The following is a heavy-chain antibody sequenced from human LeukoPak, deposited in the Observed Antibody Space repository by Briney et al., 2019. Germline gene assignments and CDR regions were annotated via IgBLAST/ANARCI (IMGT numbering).Heavy chain of an antibody. CDR3: ARGLLYSGSFSRNWFDP. J-gene: IGHJ5*02. Sequence: SETLSLTCTVSGGPISISSYYWGWIRQPPRKGLEWIGTIYYSGNTYYNPSLKSRVTISVDTSKNQFSLKLGSVTAADTAVCYCARGLLYSGSFSRNWFDPWGQGTLVTVSS. CDR2: IYYSGNT. D-gene: IGHD1-26*01. CDR1: GGPISISSYY. V-gene: IGHV4-39*01.